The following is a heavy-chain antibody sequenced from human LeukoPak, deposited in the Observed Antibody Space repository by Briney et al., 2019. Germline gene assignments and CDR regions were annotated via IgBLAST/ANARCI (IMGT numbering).Heavy chain of an antibody. V-gene: IGHV6-1*01. Sequence: SQTLSLTRAISGDSVSSNSTAWNWIRQSPSRGLEWLGRTYYRSKWFNAYAVSVKSRITINPDTAKNQFSLQLDSVTPEDTAVYYCARGGGAFDIWGQGTMVTVSS. CDR3: ARGGGAFDI. CDR2: TYYRSKWFN. J-gene: IGHJ3*02. CDR1: GDSVSSNSTA.